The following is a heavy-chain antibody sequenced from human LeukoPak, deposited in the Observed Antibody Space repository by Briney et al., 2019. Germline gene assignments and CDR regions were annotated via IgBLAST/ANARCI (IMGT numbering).Heavy chain of an antibody. J-gene: IGHJ6*03. CDR3: ARDGVAAADTFSYYYYMDV. V-gene: IGHV3-48*01. D-gene: IGHD6-13*01. Sequence: GGSLRLSCAASGFIFSSYSMNWVRQAPGKGLEWVSYISSSSSSIYYADAVKGRFTISRDNAKNSLYLQMNSLRAEDTAVYYCARDGVAAADTFSYYYYMDVWGKETTVTVSS. CDR2: ISSSSSSI. CDR1: GFIFSSYS.